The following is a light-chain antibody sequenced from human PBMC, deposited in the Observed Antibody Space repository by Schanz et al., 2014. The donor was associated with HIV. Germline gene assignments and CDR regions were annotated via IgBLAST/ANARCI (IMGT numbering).Light chain of an antibody. Sequence: QSVLTQPPSVSAAPGQKITISCSGGTSNVVSNYVSWYQQFPGAAPRLLIYLNSQRPSGIPARFSGSKSGTSATLVIAELQPEDEADYYCGTWANLLTGEVFGGGTKLTVL. CDR3: GTWANLLTGEV. CDR1: TSNVVSNY. J-gene: IGLJ2*01. CDR2: LNS. V-gene: IGLV1-51*01.